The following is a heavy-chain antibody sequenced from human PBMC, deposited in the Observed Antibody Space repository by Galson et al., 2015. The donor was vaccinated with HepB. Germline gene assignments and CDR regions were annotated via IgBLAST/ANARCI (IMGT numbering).Heavy chain of an antibody. V-gene: IGHV4-59*01. CDR2: IYYSGST. CDR3: AREFLLPQGFDP. CDR1: GGSISSYY. J-gene: IGHJ5*02. D-gene: IGHD2-15*01. Sequence: ETLSLTCTVSGGSISSYYWSWIRQPPGKGLEWIGYIYYSGSTNYNPSLKSRVTISVDTSKNQFSLKLSSVTAADTAVYYCAREFLLPQGFDPWGQGTLVTVSS.